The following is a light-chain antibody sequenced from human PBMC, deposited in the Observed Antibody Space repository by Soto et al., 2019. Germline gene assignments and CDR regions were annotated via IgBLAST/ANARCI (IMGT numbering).Light chain of an antibody. V-gene: IGKV3-20*01. Sequence: EIVLTQSPGTLSLSPGERATLSCRASQSVRSSYLAWFQQKPGQAPRLLIYGVSTRATGIPDRFSGSGSGTDFILTISRLEPEDFAVYYCQQYGSSPRTFGRGTKLEI. CDR3: QQYGSSPRT. CDR1: QSVRSSY. J-gene: IGKJ2*01. CDR2: GVS.